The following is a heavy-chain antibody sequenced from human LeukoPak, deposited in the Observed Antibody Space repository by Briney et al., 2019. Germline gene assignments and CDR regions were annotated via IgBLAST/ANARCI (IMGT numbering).Heavy chain of an antibody. V-gene: IGHV4-59*11. Sequence: SETLSLTCTVSGASIRSHYWSWIRQPPGKGLEWIGYIYYSGSTNYNPSLKSRVTISVDTSKNQFSLKLSSVTAADTAVYYCARGPASYYYGMDVWGQGTTVTVSS. CDR3: ARGPASYYYGMDV. CDR1: GASIRSHY. CDR2: IYYSGST. J-gene: IGHJ6*02.